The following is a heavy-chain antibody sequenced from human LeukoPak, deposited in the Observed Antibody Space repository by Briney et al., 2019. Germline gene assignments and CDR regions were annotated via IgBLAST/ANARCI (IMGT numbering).Heavy chain of an antibody. Sequence: GGSLRLSCAASGFTFDDYAMHWVRHAPGKGLEWVSGISWNSGSIVYAASVKGRFTISRDNAKNSLYLQMNSLRAEDTALYYCAKDALSIAVAGTGSGWYDYWGQGTLVTVSS. CDR3: AKDALSIAVAGTGSGWYDY. V-gene: IGHV3-9*01. CDR1: GFTFDDYA. D-gene: IGHD6-19*01. J-gene: IGHJ4*02. CDR2: ISWNSGSI.